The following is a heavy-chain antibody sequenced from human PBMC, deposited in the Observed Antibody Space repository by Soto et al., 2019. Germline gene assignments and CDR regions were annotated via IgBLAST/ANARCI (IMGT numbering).Heavy chain of an antibody. D-gene: IGHD5-12*01. CDR3: AKDVSLDGYNYLDY. Sequence: EVQLVESGGGLVQPGRSLRLSCAASGFTFDDNAMHWVRQAPGKGLEWVSGISWNSGSIGYADSVKGRFTISRDNAKNSLYLQMNSLRAEDTALYYCAKDVSLDGYNYLDYWGQGTLVTVSS. CDR1: GFTFDDNA. V-gene: IGHV3-9*01. CDR2: ISWNSGSI. J-gene: IGHJ4*02.